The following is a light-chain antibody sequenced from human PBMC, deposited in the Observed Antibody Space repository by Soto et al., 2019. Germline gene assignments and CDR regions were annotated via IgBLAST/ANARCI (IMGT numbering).Light chain of an antibody. CDR1: QTISTY. J-gene: IGKJ1*01. CDR2: DAS. V-gene: IGKV1-16*01. Sequence: DIQMTQSPSSLSASVGDRVTITCRASQTISTYLNWLQQKPGKAPKVLIWDASSLQRGVPSRFTGSGSGTEFTLTINGLQPDDFATYYCQQYNGYRTWTFGQGT. CDR3: QQYNGYRTWT.